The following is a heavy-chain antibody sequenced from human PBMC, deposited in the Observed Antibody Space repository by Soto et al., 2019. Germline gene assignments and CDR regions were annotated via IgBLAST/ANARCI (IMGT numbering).Heavy chain of an antibody. V-gene: IGHV1-18*01. J-gene: IGHJ6*02. CDR1: GYTFTSYG. CDR2: NSAYNGNT. CDR3: AVQVDTAMGDYYYGMDV. D-gene: IGHD5-18*01. Sequence: GASVKVSCKASGYTFTSYGISWVRQAPGQGLEWMGWNSAYNGNTNYAQKLQGRVTMTTDTSTSTAYMELRSLRSDDTAVYYCAVQVDTAMGDYYYGMDVWGQGTTVTVSS.